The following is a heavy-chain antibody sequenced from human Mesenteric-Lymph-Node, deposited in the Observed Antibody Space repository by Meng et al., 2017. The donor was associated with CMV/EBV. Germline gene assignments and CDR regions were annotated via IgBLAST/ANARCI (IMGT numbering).Heavy chain of an antibody. CDR3: ARDVAAARFDY. V-gene: IGHV3-66*02. Sequence: GESLKISCAASGFTVRTSYMSWIRQAPGKGLEWVALIYSGGPTVHADSVKGRFTISRDNSKNTLYLQMNSLRAEDTAVYYCARDVAAARFDYWGQGTLVTVSS. CDR2: IYSGGPT. J-gene: IGHJ4*02. CDR1: GFTVRTSY. D-gene: IGHD6-13*01.